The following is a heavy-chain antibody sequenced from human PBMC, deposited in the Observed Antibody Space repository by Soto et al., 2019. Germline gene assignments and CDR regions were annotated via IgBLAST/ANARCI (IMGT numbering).Heavy chain of an antibody. CDR2: IYYSGST. CDR3: ARVAEDRDILLMVYAIRPAGGVDH. V-gene: IGHV4-31*03. Sequence: PSETLSRTCPVSGGSISSCGYYWSWIRQHPVKVLEWIGYIYYSGSTYYNPSLKSRVTISVDTSKNQFSLKLSSVNAADKAVYYCARVAEDRDILLMVYAIRPAGGVDHGGQGNLVKVSS. D-gene: IGHD2-8*01. CDR1: GGSISSCGYY. J-gene: IGHJ1*01.